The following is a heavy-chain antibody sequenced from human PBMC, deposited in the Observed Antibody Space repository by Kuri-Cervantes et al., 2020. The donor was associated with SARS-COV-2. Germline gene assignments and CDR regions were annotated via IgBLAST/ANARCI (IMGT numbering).Heavy chain of an antibody. J-gene: IGHJ4*02. V-gene: IGHV4-59*05. Sequence: SCTVSGGSISSYYWSWIRQPPGKGLEWIGSIYYSGSTYYNPSLKSRVTISVDTSKNQFSLRLSSVTAADTAVYYCASLWGNTRPFDYWGQGTLVTVSS. CDR2: IYYSGST. CDR1: GGSISSYY. CDR3: ASLWGNTRPFDY. D-gene: IGHD3-16*01.